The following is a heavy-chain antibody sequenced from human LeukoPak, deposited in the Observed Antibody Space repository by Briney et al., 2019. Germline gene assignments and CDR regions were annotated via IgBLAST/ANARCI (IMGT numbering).Heavy chain of an antibody. V-gene: IGHV4-4*07. Sequence: SETLSLTCTVSGGFISSYYWSCIRQPAGKGLEWIGRVYTTGSPNYNPSLKGRVSMSVDTSKNQFSLKLTSVTAADTAVYYCARRGGSGFQLDNWGQGTLVTVSS. D-gene: IGHD3-16*01. CDR2: VYTTGSP. J-gene: IGHJ4*02. CDR1: GGFISSYY. CDR3: ARRGGSGFQLDN.